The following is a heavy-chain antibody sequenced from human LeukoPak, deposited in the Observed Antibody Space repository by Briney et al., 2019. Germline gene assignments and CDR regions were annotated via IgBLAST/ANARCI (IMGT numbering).Heavy chain of an antibody. CDR1: GFTFSSYA. V-gene: IGHV3-23*01. D-gene: IGHD5-12*01. Sequence: GGSLRLSCAASGFTFSSYAMSWVRQAPGKGLEWVSSISGSTGSTYYADSVKGRLTISGDNSRNTMYLQMNSLRAEDTAVYYCAKDRDSGYDYDAFDIWGQGTMVTVSS. CDR2: ISGSTGST. CDR3: AKDRDSGYDYDAFDI. J-gene: IGHJ3*02.